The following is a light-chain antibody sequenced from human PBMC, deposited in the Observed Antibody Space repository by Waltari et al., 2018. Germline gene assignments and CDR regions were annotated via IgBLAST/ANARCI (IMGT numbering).Light chain of an antibody. Sequence: EIVLTQSPASLSLSPGEGATLSCRASQSVRNYLTWYQQKPGQAPRLLIYDTSIRATGIPARFSGSGSGTDFTLTIGSVEPEDFAVYYCQQREDWPLTFGGGTKVGIK. V-gene: IGKV3-11*01. J-gene: IGKJ4*01. CDR1: QSVRNY. CDR2: DTS. CDR3: QQREDWPLT.